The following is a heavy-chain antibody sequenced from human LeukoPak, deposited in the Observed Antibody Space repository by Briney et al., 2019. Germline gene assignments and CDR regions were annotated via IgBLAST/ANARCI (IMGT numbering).Heavy chain of an antibody. CDR1: GFTFGDYA. J-gene: IGHJ4*02. CDR2: INHSGST. Sequence: GSLRLSCTASGFTFGDYAMSWIRQPPGKGLEWIGEINHSGSTNYNPSLKSRVTISVDTSKNQFSLKLSSVTAADAAVYYCARTPSYYYDSSGYYTFDYWGQGTLVTVSS. V-gene: IGHV4-34*01. CDR3: ARTPSYYYDSSGYYTFDY. D-gene: IGHD3-22*01.